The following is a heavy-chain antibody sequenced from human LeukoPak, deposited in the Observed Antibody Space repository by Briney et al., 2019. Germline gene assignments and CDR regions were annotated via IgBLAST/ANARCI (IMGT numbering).Heavy chain of an antibody. CDR3: STYCGIAAFGN. D-gene: IGHD6-6*01. CDR1: GFTFSNAW. J-gene: IGHJ4*02. Sequence: PGGSLRLSCAASGFTFSNAWMSWVRQAPGKGLEWVGRIKSKAAGGTTDYAAPVQGRFTISRDDSKNTVYLQMNSLKTEDTAVYYCSTYCGIAAFGNWGQGTLVTVSS. V-gene: IGHV3-15*01. CDR2: IKSKAAGGTT.